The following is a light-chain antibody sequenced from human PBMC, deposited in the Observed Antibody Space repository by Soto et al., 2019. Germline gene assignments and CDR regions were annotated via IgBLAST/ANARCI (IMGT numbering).Light chain of an antibody. Sequence: EIVMTQSPPTLSVSPGERAALSCRASQSISSNLAWYQQKPGQAPRLLIYGASTRATGIPARFSGSGSGTEFTLTISSLQSEDFEVYYCQQYNNWPATTIGHGRRLDIX. V-gene: IGKV3D-15*01. CDR2: GAS. J-gene: IGKJ5*01. CDR3: QQYNNWPATT. CDR1: QSISSN.